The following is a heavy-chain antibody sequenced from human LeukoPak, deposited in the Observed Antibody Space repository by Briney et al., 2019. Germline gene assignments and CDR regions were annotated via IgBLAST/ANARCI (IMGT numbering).Heavy chain of an antibody. Sequence: GGSLRLFCAASGFTFSSYDMIWVRQARGKGVEGVSTISGSGGSTDYADSVKGRFTISKYNSKYTLYLQMNSLRAEDTAVYHCAKERVAATFDYWGQGTLVTASS. D-gene: IGHD2-15*01. CDR3: AKERVAATFDY. J-gene: IGHJ4*02. CDR2: ISGSGGST. V-gene: IGHV3-23*01. CDR1: GFTFSSYD.